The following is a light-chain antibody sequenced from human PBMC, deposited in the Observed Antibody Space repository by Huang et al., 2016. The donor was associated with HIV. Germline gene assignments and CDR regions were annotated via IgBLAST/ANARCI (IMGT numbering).Light chain of an antibody. V-gene: IGKV4-1*01. J-gene: IGKJ2*02. Sequence: IVMTQSPDSLTVSLGDRATFECRSSQNILFSSTNRNYLAWYQQKPGQSPKLLVYWATARESGGPDRFTGSGSETDFTLTIDNVKAEDVAIYYCQQYYSTPCTFGQGTRLEI. CDR1: QNILFSSTNRNY. CDR3: QQYYSTPCT. CDR2: WAT.